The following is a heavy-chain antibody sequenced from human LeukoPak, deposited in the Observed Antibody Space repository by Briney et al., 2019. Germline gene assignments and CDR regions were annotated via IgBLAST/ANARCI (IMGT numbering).Heavy chain of an antibody. Sequence: SETLSLTCTVSGGSISSSSYYWGWIRQPPGKGLEWIGSIYYSGSTYYNPSLKSRVTISVDTSKNQFSLKLSSVTAADTAVYYCASRRDDSSGWFFIDYWGQGTLVTVSS. CDR1: GGSISSSSYY. CDR2: IYYSGST. V-gene: IGHV4-39*01. CDR3: ASRRDDSSGWFFIDY. D-gene: IGHD6-19*01. J-gene: IGHJ4*02.